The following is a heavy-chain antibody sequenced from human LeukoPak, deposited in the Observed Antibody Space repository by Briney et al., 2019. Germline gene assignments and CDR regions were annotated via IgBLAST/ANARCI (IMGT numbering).Heavy chain of an antibody. CDR2: ISGSGGST. V-gene: IGHV3-23*01. Sequence: GGSLRLSCAASGFTFSDYYMSWIRQAPGKGLEWVSAISGSGGSTYYADSVQGRFTISRDNSKNTLYLQMNSPRADDTAVYYCAKGSSYWYYFDYWGQGTLVTVSS. CDR1: GFTFSDYY. CDR3: AKGSSYWYYFDY. J-gene: IGHJ4*02. D-gene: IGHD5-18*01.